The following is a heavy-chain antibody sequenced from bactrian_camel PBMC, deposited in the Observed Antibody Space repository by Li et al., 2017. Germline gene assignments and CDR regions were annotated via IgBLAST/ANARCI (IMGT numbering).Heavy chain of an antibody. CDR3: AAPRSQSGTGYAYNYRF. Sequence: VQLVESGGGLVQPGGSLRLSCAAAGFTFADHDMTWVRQAPGKGLEWIATIYNGDNVRSRDSVKGRFTVSRDSAKNTLYLQLNTLEIGDTAMYYCAAPRSQSGTGYAYNYRFWGQGTQVTVS. CDR2: IYNGDNV. V-gene: IGHV3S42*01. CDR1: GFTFADHD. D-gene: IGHD5*01. J-gene: IGHJ4*01.